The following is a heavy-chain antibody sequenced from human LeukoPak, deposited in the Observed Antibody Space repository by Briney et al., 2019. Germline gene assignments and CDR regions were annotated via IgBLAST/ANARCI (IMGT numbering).Heavy chain of an antibody. D-gene: IGHD5-18*01. CDR1: GGTFSSYA. Sequence: SVKVSCKASGGTFSSYAISWVRQAPGQGLEWMGGIIPIFGTANYAQKFQGRVTITADESTSTAYMELSSLRSEDTAVYYCARDPRDTAMGFDYWGQGTLVTVSS. CDR3: ARDPRDTAMGFDY. J-gene: IGHJ4*02. V-gene: IGHV1-69*13. CDR2: IIPIFGTA.